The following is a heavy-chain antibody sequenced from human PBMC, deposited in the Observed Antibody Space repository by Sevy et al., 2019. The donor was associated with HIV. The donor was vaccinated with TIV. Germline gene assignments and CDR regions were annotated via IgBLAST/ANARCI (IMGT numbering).Heavy chain of an antibody. CDR2: ISYYGTNK. J-gene: IGHJ6*02. CDR1: GFTFSSYG. D-gene: IGHD2-15*01. V-gene: IGHV3-30*18. CDR3: AKDLGYCSGGRCSDYYYGMDV. Sequence: GGSLRLSCAASGFTFSSYGMHWVRQAPGKGLEWVAVISYYGTNKYYTDSVKGRFTISRDNSKNTLFLQMNSLRTEDTAVYYCAKDLGYCSGGRCSDYYYGMDVWGQGTTVTVSS.